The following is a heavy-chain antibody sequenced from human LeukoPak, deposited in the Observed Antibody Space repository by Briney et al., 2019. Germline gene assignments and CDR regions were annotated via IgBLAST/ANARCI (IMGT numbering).Heavy chain of an antibody. J-gene: IGHJ4*02. CDR3: ARSREHGSGTYDSYYFDY. CDR2: IWYDGGNK. D-gene: IGHD3-10*01. Sequence: GGSLRLSCAASGFTFSTYGMHWVRQAPGKGLEWVAIIWYDGGNKYYADSVRGRFTISRYNSKNTLFLQMNSLRAEDTAVYYCARSREHGSGTYDSYYFDYWGEGSLVTVSS. CDR1: GFTFSTYG. V-gene: IGHV3-33*01.